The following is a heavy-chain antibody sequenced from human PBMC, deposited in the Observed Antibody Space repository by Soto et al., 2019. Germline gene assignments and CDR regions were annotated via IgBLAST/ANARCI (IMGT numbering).Heavy chain of an antibody. J-gene: IGHJ5*02. Sequence: GGSLRLSCAASGFTFSSYSMNWVRQAPGKGLEWVSSISSSSSYIYYADSVKGRFTISRDNAKNSLYLQMNSLRAEDTAVYYCARETLLGSCFDPWGQGTLVTVSS. CDR2: ISSSSSYI. V-gene: IGHV3-21*01. CDR3: ARETLLGSCFDP. CDR1: GFTFSSYS.